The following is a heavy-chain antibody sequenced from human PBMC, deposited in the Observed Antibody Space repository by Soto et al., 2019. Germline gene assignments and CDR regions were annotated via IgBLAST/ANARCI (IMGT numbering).Heavy chain of an antibody. CDR1: GGSISSYY. V-gene: IGHV4-59*08. D-gene: IGHD3-9*01. CDR3: ARSTYFDWLLWGGDAFDI. CDR2: IYYSGST. J-gene: IGHJ3*02. Sequence: SETLSLTCTVSGGSISSYYWSWIRQPPGKGLEWIGYIYYSGSTNYNPSLKSRVTISVDTSKNQFSLKLSSVTAADTAVYYCARSTYFDWLLWGGDAFDIWGQGTMVTVSS.